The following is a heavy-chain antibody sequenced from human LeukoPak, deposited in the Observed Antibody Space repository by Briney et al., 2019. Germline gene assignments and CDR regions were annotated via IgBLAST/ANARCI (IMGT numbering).Heavy chain of an antibody. V-gene: IGHV1-3*01. CDR2: INAANAKT. CDR3: ARAEDIAAARLIDY. D-gene: IGHD6-13*01. CDR1: GYTFTNYA. J-gene: IGHJ4*02. Sequence: ASVRGSCKASGYTFTNYAMHWVREAPGQRLEWLGWINAANAKTKHSQDFQGGVTFTRDTSASTAYMKLSSLRSDDTAVYFCARAEDIAAARLIDYWGQGTLGTVSS.